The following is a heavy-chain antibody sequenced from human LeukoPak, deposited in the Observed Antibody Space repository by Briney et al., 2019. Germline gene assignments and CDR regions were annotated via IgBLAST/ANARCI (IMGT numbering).Heavy chain of an antibody. Sequence: GGSLRLSCAASGFNFANHAMSWVRQTAGKGLEWVSAISGGGDITYYADSVEGRFTISRDNSKNTVYVQMNSLRADDTAVYYCTRAAGITGTSRDNWFDPWGQGTLVIVSS. V-gene: IGHV3-23*01. J-gene: IGHJ5*02. CDR1: GFNFANHA. CDR3: TRAAGITGTSRDNWFDP. D-gene: IGHD1/OR15-1a*01. CDR2: ISGGGDIT.